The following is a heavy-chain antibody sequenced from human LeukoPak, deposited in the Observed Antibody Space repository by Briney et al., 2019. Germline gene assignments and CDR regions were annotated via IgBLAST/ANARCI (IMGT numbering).Heavy chain of an antibody. J-gene: IGHJ5*02. CDR3: AREGDTNWFDP. CDR2: IYYSGST. D-gene: IGHD3-16*01. V-gene: IGHV4-59*01. Sequence: PSETLSLTCTVSGGSINTYYWSWIRQPPGKGLEWIGYIYYSGSTNYNPSLKSRVTISVDTSKNQFSLKLSSVTAADTAVYYCAREGDTNWFDPWGQGTLVTVSS. CDR1: GGSINTYY.